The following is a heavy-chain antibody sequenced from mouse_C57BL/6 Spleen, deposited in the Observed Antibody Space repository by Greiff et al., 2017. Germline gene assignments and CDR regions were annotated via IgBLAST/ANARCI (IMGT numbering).Heavy chain of an antibody. CDR1: GFTFTDYY. CDR2: IRNKANGYTT. CDR3: ARYWGGFDY. J-gene: IGHJ2*01. V-gene: IGHV7-3*01. Sequence: EVKLMESGGGLVQPGGSLSLSCAASGFTFTDYYMSWVRQPPGKALEWLGFIRNKANGYTTEYSAYVKGRFTISRDNSQSILYLQMNALRAEDSATYYCARYWGGFDYWGQGTTLTVSS.